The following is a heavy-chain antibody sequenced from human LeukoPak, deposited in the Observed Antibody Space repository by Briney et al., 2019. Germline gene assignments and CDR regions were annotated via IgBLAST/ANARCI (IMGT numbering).Heavy chain of an antibody. CDR2: IYYSGNT. V-gene: IGHV4-59*01. D-gene: IGHD3-9*01. J-gene: IGHJ4*02. CDR3: ARVRLVGYDILTGYYSFDH. CDR1: GGSIGSYS. Sequence: SETLSLTCTVSGGSIGSYSWSWIRQPPGKGLEWIGYIYYSGNTNYNPSLKSRVTISIDTSKQQFSLKLSSVTAADTAVYYCARVRLVGYDILTGYYSFDHWGQGTLVTVSS.